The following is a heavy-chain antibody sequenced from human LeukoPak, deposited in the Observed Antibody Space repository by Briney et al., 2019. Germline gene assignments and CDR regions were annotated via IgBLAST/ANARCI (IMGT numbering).Heavy chain of an antibody. CDR1: GGTFSSYA. J-gene: IGHJ4*02. D-gene: IGHD6-19*01. CDR3: AKVRAPSGWFNSDY. CDR2: IIPIFGTA. Sequence: SVKVSCKASGGTFSSYAISWVRQAPGQGLEWMGGIIPIFGTANYAQKFQGRVTITADESTSTAYMELSSLRSEDTAAYYCAKVRAPSGWFNSDYWGQGTLVTVSS. V-gene: IGHV1-69*13.